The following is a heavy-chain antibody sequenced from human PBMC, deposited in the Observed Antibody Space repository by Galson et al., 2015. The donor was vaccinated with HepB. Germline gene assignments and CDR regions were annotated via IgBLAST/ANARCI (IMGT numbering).Heavy chain of an antibody. D-gene: IGHD6-19*01. J-gene: IGHJ4*02. CDR1: GFTVSSNY. Sequence: SLRLSCAASGFTVSSNYMSWVRQAPGKGLEWVSVIYSGGSTYYADSVKGRFTISRDNSKNTLYLQMNSLRAEDTAVYYCARAFRLVGFDYWGQGTLVTVSS. CDR3: ARAFRLVGFDY. V-gene: IGHV3-53*01. CDR2: IYSGGST.